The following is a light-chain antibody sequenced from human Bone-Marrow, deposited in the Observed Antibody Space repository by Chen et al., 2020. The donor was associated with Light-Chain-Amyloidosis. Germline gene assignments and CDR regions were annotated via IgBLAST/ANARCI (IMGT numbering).Light chain of an antibody. CDR2: EVT. V-gene: IGLV2-14*01. CDR1: SSDVGGDNH. CDR3: SSYTITNTLV. J-gene: IGLJ1*01. Sequence: QSALTQTAPVSGSPGQSITISCTGTSSDVGGDNHVSWYQQHPDKAPKLMIYEVTNRPSWVPDRFSGSKSDNTASLTISGLQTEDEADYFCSSYTITNTLVFGGGTRVTVL.